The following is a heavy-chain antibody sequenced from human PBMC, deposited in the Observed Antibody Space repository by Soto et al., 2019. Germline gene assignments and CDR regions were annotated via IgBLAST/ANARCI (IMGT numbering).Heavy chain of an antibody. CDR2: IYYSGYT. Sequence: QVQLQESGPGLVKPSQTLSLTCTVSVGSISSGDYNWSWIRQPPGKGLEWIGYIYYSGYTYYNPSLKSRVTISVDTSKNQFSLKLNSVTAADTAVYYCVRSGDYVPFDYWGQGALVTVSS. J-gene: IGHJ4*02. CDR3: VRSGDYVPFDY. D-gene: IGHD4-17*01. CDR1: VGSISSGDYN. V-gene: IGHV4-30-4*01.